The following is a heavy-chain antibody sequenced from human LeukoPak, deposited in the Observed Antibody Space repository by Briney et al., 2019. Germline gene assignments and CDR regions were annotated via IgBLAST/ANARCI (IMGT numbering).Heavy chain of an antibody. V-gene: IGHV1-69*13. CDR2: IIPIFGTA. CDR1: GGTFSSYA. CDR3: ARGPIAVAGEQFDS. Sequence: ASVKVSCKASGGTFSSYAISWVRQAPGQGLEWMGGIIPIFGTANYAQKFQGRVTITADESTSTAYMELSSLRSEDTAVYYCARGPIAVAGEQFDSWGQGPLVTVSS. D-gene: IGHD6-19*01. J-gene: IGHJ4*02.